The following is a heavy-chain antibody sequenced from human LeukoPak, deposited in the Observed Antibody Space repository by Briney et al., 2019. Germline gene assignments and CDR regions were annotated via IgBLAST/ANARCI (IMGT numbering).Heavy chain of an antibody. J-gene: IGHJ6*03. CDR3: ARTTFWSGRSPDYHHCYMDV. D-gene: IGHD3-3*01. CDR1: GGSISGYY. V-gene: IGHV4-59*01. CDR2: VHYNGCP. Sequence: SETLSLTCTVSGGSISGYYWSWIRQAPGKGLEWIGYVHYNGCPNYNASLKSRVTISVDASKNQFSLKVSFVSAADTAVYYCARTTFWSGRSPDYHHCYMDVWGKGTTVTVSS.